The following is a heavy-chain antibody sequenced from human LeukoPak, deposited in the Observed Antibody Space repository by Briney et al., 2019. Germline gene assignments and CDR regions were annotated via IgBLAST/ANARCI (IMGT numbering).Heavy chain of an antibody. CDR2: LSGSGGST. J-gene: IGHJ4*02. CDR3: AKDPGYDILTGYIPGFDY. Sequence: GGSLRLSCAASGFTFSSYAMSWVRQAPGKGLEWVSALSGSGGSTYYADSVKGRFTISRDNSKNTLYLQMHSLRAADTAVYYCAKDPGYDILTGYIPGFDYWGQGTLVTVSS. D-gene: IGHD3-9*01. V-gene: IGHV3-23*01. CDR1: GFTFSSYA.